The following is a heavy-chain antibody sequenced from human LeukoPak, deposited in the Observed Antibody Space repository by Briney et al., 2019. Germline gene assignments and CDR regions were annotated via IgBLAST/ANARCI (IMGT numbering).Heavy chain of an antibody. D-gene: IGHD6-19*01. V-gene: IGHV3-48*03. Sequence: PTGGSLRLSCAGSGFPFSIYEMNWVRQAPGKGLEGVSNIGSSGTTRYYADSVKGRFSISRDNAKNSLYLQRNSLRVEDTGVYYCALLAVASDFDYWGQGALVTVSS. J-gene: IGHJ4*02. CDR1: GFPFSIYE. CDR3: ALLAVASDFDY. CDR2: IGSSGTTR.